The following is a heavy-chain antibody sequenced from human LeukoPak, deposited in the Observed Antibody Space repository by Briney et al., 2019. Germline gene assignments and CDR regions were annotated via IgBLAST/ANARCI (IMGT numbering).Heavy chain of an antibody. D-gene: IGHD3-16*02. V-gene: IGHV3-21*01. CDR3: ARGHDDYVWGSYRPFDY. J-gene: IGHJ4*02. Sequence: GRSLRLSCAASGFTFSSYGMHWVRQAPGKGLEWVSSISSSSSYIYYADSVKGRFTISRDNAKNSLYLQMNSLRAEDTAVYYCARGHDDYVWGSYRPFDYWGQGTLVTVSS. CDR2: ISSSSSYI. CDR1: GFTFSSYG.